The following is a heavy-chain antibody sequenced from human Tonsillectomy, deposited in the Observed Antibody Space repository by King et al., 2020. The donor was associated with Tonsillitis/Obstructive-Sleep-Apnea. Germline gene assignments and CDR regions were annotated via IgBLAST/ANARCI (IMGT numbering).Heavy chain of an antibody. J-gene: IGHJ4*02. Sequence: VQLVESGGGLVQPGGSLRLSCAASGFTFSDHYMDWVRQAPGKGLEWVGRTRNKGNSYTTEYAASVKGRFTISRDDSKNSLYLQMNSLKTEDTAVYYCARVVSDASGWYHFDCWGQGTLVTVSS. CDR2: TRNKGNSYTT. V-gene: IGHV3-72*01. CDR3: ARVVSDASGWYHFDC. D-gene: IGHD6-19*01. CDR1: GFTFSDHY.